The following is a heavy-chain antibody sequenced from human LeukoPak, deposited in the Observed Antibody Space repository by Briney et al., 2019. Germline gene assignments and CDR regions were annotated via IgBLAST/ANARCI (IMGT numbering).Heavy chain of an antibody. CDR3: ARELNFYGLVRVYYYYGMDV. CDR2: IKQDGSEK. D-gene: IGHD6-19*01. V-gene: IGHV3-7*01. CDR1: GFTFSSYW. J-gene: IGHJ6*04. Sequence: GGSLRLSCAASGFTFSSYWMSWVRQAPGKGLEWVANIKQDGSEKYYVDSVKGRFTISRDNAKNSLYLQMNSLRAEDTAVYYCARELNFYGLVRVYYYYGMDVWGKGTTVTVSS.